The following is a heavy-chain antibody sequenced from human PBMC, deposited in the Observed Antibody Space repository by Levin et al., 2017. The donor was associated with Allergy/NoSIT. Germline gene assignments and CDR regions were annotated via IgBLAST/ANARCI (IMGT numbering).Heavy chain of an antibody. Sequence: LSLTCAASGFTFSNYWMHWVRQAPGKGLVWVSRINSDGSTTTYADSVTGRFTISRDNAKDTLYLQMNSLRAEDTAVYYCARSADYDSSPDFDYWGQGTLVTVSS. CDR2: INSDGSTT. CDR1: GFTFSNYW. V-gene: IGHV3-74*01. D-gene: IGHD3-22*01. CDR3: ARSADYDSSPDFDY. J-gene: IGHJ4*02.